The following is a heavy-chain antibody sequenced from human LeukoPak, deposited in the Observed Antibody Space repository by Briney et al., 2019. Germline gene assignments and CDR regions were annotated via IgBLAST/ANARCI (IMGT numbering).Heavy chain of an antibody. CDR2: INSDGSST. D-gene: IGHD3/OR15-3a*01. Sequence: GGSLRLSCSASGFTFSRYAMHWVRQAPGEGLVWVSRINSDGSSTNYADSVKGRFTISRDNAKSTLYLQMNSLRAEDTAVYYCARDDGLTFDYWGQGTLVTVSS. V-gene: IGHV3-74*01. CDR1: GFTFSRYA. J-gene: IGHJ4*02. CDR3: ARDDGLTFDY.